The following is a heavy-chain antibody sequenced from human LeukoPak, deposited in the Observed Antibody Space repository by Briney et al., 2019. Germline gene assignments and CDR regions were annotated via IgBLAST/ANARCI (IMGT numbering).Heavy chain of an antibody. CDR2: IYHSGST. CDR1: GGSISSGGYY. J-gene: IGHJ5*02. D-gene: IGHD3-22*01. CDR3: VRISEDGTSAYYP. Sequence: SETLSLTCTVSGGSISSGGYYWSWIRQPPGKGLEWIGYIYHSGSTYYNPSLRSRVTISSDTSKNQFSLKLSSVTAADTAVYYCVRISEDGTSAYYPWGQGTLVTVSS. V-gene: IGHV4-30-2*01.